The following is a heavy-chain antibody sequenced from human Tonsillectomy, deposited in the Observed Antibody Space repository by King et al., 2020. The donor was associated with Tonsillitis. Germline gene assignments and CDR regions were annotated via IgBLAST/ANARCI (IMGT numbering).Heavy chain of an antibody. J-gene: IGHJ4*02. CDR1: GGSISSGSYY. V-gene: IGHV4-61*02. D-gene: IGHD3-3*01. CDR3: ARDQSIFGVANTLFDY. Sequence: QLQESGPGLVKPSQTLSLTCTVSGGSISSGSYYWSWIRQPAGKGLEWIGRIYTSGSTHYNPSLKSRVTMSVDTSKNQFSLKLSSVTAADTAVYYCARDQSIFGVANTLFDYWGQGILVTVSS. CDR2: IYTSGST.